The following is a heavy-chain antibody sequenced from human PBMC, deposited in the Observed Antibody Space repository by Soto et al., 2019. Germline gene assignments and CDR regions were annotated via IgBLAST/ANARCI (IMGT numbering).Heavy chain of an antibody. D-gene: IGHD3-22*01. CDR1: GGTFSRNT. Sequence: SVKVSCKASGGTFSRNTISWVRQAPGQGLEWMGGIMPIFGSANYAQKFQGRVTITADENTRTVYMELSRLRSEDTAVYYCARQFDSDTTGYYYAYWGQGTLVTV. CDR3: ARQFDSDTTGYYYAY. J-gene: IGHJ4*02. V-gene: IGHV1-69*13. CDR2: IMPIFGSA.